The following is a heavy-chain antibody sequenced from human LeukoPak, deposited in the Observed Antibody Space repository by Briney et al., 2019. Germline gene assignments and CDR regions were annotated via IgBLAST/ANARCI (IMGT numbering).Heavy chain of an antibody. CDR2: TNHSGST. D-gene: IGHD3-3*01. CDR3: ARRDTIYWYFDL. V-gene: IGHV4-34*01. Sequence: SETLSLTCAVYGGPFSGYYWSWIRQPPGKGLEWIGETNHSGSTNYNPSLKSRVTISVDTSKNQFSLKLSSVTAADTAVYYCARRDTIYWYFDLWGRGTLVTVSS. J-gene: IGHJ2*01. CDR1: GGPFSGYY.